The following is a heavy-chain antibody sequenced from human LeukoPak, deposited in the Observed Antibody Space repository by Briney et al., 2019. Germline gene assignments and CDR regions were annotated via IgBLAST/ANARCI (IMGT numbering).Heavy chain of an antibody. D-gene: IGHD6-13*01. CDR2: ISYDGSNK. Sequence: GGSLRLSCAASGFTFSSYGMHWVRQAPGKGLERVAVISYDGSNKYYADSVKGRFTISRDNSKNTLYLQMNSLRAEDTAVYYCAKDQGVYSSSWTIDYWGQGTLATVSS. CDR1: GFTFSSYG. V-gene: IGHV3-30*18. J-gene: IGHJ4*02. CDR3: AKDQGVYSSSWTIDY.